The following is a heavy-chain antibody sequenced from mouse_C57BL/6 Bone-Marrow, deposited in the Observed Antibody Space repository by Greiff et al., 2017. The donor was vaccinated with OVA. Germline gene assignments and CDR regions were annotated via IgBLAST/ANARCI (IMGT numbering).Heavy chain of an antibody. V-gene: IGHV5-4*01. CDR2: ISDGGSYT. CDR1: GFTFSSYA. CDR3: ARDPFTTVVPHYFDY. Sequence: EVQLVESGGGLVKPGGYLKLSCAASGFTFSSYAMSWVRQTPEKRLEWVATISDGGSYTYYPDNVKGRFTISRDNAKNNLYMQMSHLKSEDTAMYYCARDPFTTVVPHYFDYWGQGTTLTVSS. J-gene: IGHJ2*01. D-gene: IGHD1-1*01.